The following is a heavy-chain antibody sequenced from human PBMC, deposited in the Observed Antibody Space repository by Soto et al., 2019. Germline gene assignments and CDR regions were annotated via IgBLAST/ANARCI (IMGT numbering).Heavy chain of an antibody. V-gene: IGHV4-39*02. D-gene: IGHD1-26*01. Sequence: SETLSLTCTLSGGSINSSSYYWGWIRQPPGMGLEWIGTIYYSGSTYYNPSLNSRVTISVDPSKNHLSLTLTSVTAADTAVYYCTRQAGATYYYCERDDWGQGTTVTVSS. CDR2: IYYSGST. CDR3: TRQAGATYYYCERDD. CDR1: GGSINSSSYY. J-gene: IGHJ6*02.